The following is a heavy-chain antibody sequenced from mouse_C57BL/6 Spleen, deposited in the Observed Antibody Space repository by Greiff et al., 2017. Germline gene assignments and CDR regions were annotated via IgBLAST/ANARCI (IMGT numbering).Heavy chain of an antibody. CDR1: GYTFTSYW. CDR3: ARGGSHYGSSYPPVLAY. Sequence: QVQLQQPGAELVKPGASVQMSCKASGYTFTSYWITWVKQRPGQGLEWIGDIYPGSGSTNYNEKFKSKATLTVDPSSSTAYMQLSSLTSEDSAVYYCARGGSHYGSSYPPVLAYWGQGTLVTVSA. J-gene: IGHJ3*01. V-gene: IGHV1-55*01. CDR2: IYPGSGST. D-gene: IGHD1-1*01.